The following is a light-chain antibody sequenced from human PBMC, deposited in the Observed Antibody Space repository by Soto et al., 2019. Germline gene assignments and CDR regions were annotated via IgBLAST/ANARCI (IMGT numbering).Light chain of an antibody. V-gene: IGKV3-20*01. CDR2: GAS. CDR1: QSVSSSY. J-gene: IGKJ5*01. CDR3: QRYGSSPLIT. Sequence: EIVLTQSPGTLSLSTGERATLSCRASQSVSSSYLAWYQQKPGQAPRLLIYGASSRATGIPDRFSGSGSGTDFTLTISRLEPEDFAVYFCQRYGSSPLITFGQGTRLEIK.